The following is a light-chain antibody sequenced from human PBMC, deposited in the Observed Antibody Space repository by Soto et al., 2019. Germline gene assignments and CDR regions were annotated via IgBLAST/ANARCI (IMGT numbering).Light chain of an antibody. Sequence: ELVLTQSPATVSLSPWERATLSCRASQSVSSYLAWYQQKPGQAPRLLIYDASNRATGIPARFSGSGSGTDFTPTISSLEPEDFAVYDFQQYYNWPRTFGQGTKVDIK. CDR3: QQYYNWPRT. J-gene: IGKJ1*01. CDR2: DAS. CDR1: QSVSSY. V-gene: IGKV3-11*01.